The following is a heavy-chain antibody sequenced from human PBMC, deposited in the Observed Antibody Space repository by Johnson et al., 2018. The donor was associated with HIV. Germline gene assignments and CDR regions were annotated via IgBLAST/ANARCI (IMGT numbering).Heavy chain of an antibody. J-gene: IGHJ3*02. CDR2: ISYDGSNT. V-gene: IGHV3-30*14. CDR3: AAVATVMVTGAFDI. CDR1: RFTFSNYA. Sequence: QVQLVESGGGVVQPGRSLRLSCAASRFTFSNYAMHWVRQAPGKGLEWLSLISYDGSNTYYADSVKGRFTISRDNSKNTLYLQMNSLRAEDTAVYYCAAVATVMVTGAFDIWGQGTMVTVSS. D-gene: IGHD5-18*01.